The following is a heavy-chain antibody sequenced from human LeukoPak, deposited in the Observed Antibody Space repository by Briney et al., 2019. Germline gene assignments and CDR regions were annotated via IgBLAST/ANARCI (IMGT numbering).Heavy chain of an antibody. J-gene: IGHJ4*02. D-gene: IGHD4-17*01. CDR1: GFTFSSYA. CDR3: ARGLAGDPSIDY. Sequence: GGSLRLSCAASGFTFSSYAMHWVRQAPGKGLEWVAVISYDGSNKYYADSVKGRFTISRDNSKNTLYLQMNSLRAEDTAVYYCARGLAGDPSIDYWGQGTLVTVSS. V-gene: IGHV3-30*04. CDR2: ISYDGSNK.